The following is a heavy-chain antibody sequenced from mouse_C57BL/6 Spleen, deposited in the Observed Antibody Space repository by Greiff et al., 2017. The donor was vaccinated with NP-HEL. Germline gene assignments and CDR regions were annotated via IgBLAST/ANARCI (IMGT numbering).Heavy chain of an antibody. CDR2: ISSGGDYI. CDR3: TRDRAYYSNIYWYFDV. CDR1: GFTFSSYA. D-gene: IGHD2-5*01. V-gene: IGHV5-9-1*02. J-gene: IGHJ1*03. Sequence: EVKVVESGEGLVKPGGSLKLSCAASGFTFSSYAMSWVRQTPEKRLEWVAYISSGGDYIYYADTVKGRFTISRDNARNTLYLQMSSLKSEDTAMYYCTRDRAYYSNIYWYFDVWGTGTTVTVSS.